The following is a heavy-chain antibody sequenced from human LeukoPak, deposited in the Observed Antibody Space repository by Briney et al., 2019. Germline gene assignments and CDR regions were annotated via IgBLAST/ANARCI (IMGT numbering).Heavy chain of an antibody. CDR2: IKQDGSEK. D-gene: IGHD2-2*02. V-gene: IGHV3-7*01. CDR1: EFSVGSNY. CDR3: ARTSVPAAISPYFFDS. J-gene: IGHJ4*02. Sequence: GGSLRLSCAASEFSVGSNYMTWVRQAPGMGLEWVANIKQDGSEKYYVDSVKGRFTISRDIAKNSLYLQMNSLRAEDTAVYYCARTSVPAAISPYFFDSWGQGTLVTVSS.